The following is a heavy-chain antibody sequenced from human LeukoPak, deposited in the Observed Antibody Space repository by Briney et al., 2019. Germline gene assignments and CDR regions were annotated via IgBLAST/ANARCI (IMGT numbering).Heavy chain of an antibody. J-gene: IGHJ2*01. D-gene: IGHD3-22*01. CDR1: GFTFSSSW. Sequence: GSLRLSCAASGFTFSSSWMHWVRQAPGKGLVSVSRINSDGSRTSYADSVKGRVTISRDNAKNTLYLQMNSLRAEDTAVYYCARDGYYYDSSGYYHWYFDLWGRGTRVTVSS. CDR2: INSDGSRT. CDR3: ARDGYYYDSSGYYHWYFDL. V-gene: IGHV3-74*01.